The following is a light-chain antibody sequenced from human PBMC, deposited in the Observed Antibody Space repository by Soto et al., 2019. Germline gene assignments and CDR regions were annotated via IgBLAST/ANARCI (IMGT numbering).Light chain of an antibody. J-gene: IGKJ5*01. CDR1: QSVGYS. CDR3: QQYGPSLIT. Sequence: ENVLTQSPGTLSLSPGARATLSCRASQSVGYSLAWYQQRPGQAPTLLISDASTRAPGIPDRFSGSGSGTDFTLTISRLQPEDYAFYFCQQYGPSLITFGQGTRL. V-gene: IGKV3-20*01. CDR2: DAS.